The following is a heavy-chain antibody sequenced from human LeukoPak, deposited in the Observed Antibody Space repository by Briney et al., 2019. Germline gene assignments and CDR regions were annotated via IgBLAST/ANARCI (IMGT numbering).Heavy chain of an antibody. D-gene: IGHD2-15*01. V-gene: IGHV4-59*01. CDR3: ARVSGYCSGGACYSRRHFDH. CDR2: IYYSGST. J-gene: IGHJ4*02. Sequence: SETLSLTCTVSGGSISSYYWSWIRQPPGKGLEWIGYIYYSGSTNYNPSLKSRVTISVDTSKNQFSLKLSSVTTADTAVYYCARVSGYCSGGACYSRRHFDHWGQGTLVTVSS. CDR1: GGSISSYY.